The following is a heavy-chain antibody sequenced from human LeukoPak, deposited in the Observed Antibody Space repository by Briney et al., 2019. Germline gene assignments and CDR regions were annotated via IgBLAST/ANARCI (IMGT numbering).Heavy chain of an antibody. D-gene: IGHD2-21*02. CDR2: VFYSGGT. CDR1: GGSTTGYF. V-gene: IGHV4-59*08. Sequence: PSGTLSLTCTISGGSTTGYFWSWIRQPPGKGLEWIGYVFYSGGTFYNPSLDSRVTISVDTSKTQFSLELTSVTAADTAVYYCARHMSVTYDAFDLWGRGTMVTVSS. CDR3: ARHMSVTYDAFDL. J-gene: IGHJ3*01.